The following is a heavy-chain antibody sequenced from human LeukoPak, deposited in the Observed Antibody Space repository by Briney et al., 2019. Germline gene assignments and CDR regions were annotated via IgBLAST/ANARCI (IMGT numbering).Heavy chain of an antibody. Sequence: GASVKVSCKASGYTFTGYYMHWVRQAPGQGLEWMGWINPNSGGTNYAQKFQGRVTMTRDTSISTAYMELSRLRSDDTAVYYCARGQTTDYGSGSYCNYWGQGTLVTVSS. CDR1: GYTFTGYY. V-gene: IGHV1-2*02. D-gene: IGHD3-10*01. CDR3: ARGQTTDYGSGSYCNY. J-gene: IGHJ4*02. CDR2: INPNSGGT.